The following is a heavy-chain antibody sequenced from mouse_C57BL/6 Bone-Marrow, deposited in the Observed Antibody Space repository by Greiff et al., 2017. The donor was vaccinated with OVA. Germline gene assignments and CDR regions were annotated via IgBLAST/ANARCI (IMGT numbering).Heavy chain of an antibody. Sequence: QVQLKESGPELVKPGASVKISCKASGYAFSSSWMNWVKQRPGKGLEWIGLIYPGDGDTNYNGKFKGKATLTVDTSSSTAYMQLSSLTSEDSAVYFCASGFAYWGQGTLVTVSA. V-gene: IGHV1-82*01. J-gene: IGHJ3*01. CDR3: ASGFAY. CDR1: GYAFSSSW. CDR2: IYPGDGDT.